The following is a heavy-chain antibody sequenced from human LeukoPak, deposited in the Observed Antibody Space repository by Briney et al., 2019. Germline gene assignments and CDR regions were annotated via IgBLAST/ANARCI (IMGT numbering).Heavy chain of an antibody. Sequence: PSETLSLTCTVSGGSISSSSYYWGWIRQPPGKGLEWIGSIYYSGSTYYNPSLKSRVTISVDTSKNQFSLKLSSVTAADTAVYYCARASAQLDIVVVPAAIDLWGRGTLVTVSS. J-gene: IGHJ2*01. CDR3: ARASAQLDIVVVPAAIDL. V-gene: IGHV4-39*07. CDR1: GGSISSSSYY. CDR2: IYYSGST. D-gene: IGHD2-2*03.